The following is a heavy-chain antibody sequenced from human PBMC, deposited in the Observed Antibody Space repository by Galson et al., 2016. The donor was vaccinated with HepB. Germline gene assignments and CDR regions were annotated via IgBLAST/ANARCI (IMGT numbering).Heavy chain of an antibody. V-gene: IGHV1-2*02. J-gene: IGHJ6*04. Sequence: SVKVSCKASGYTFTGYYIHWVRQAPGQGLEWMGWIYPNSGGTNYAQKFQGRVTMTRDTSIRTAYVELRRLRSDDTAVYYCAREREAYGMDVWGKGTTVTVSS. CDR2: IYPNSGGT. CDR1: GYTFTGYY. CDR3: AREREAYGMDV.